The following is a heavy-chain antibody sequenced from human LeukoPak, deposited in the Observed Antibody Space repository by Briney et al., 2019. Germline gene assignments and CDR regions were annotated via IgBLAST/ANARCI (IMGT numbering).Heavy chain of an antibody. CDR3: ARSGSYKGYFDY. CDR2: IYYSGST. Sequence: SETLSLTCTVSGGSISSYYWSWIRQPPGRGLEWIGYIYYSGSTNYNPSLKSRVTISVDTSKNQFSLKLSSVTAADTAVYYCARSGSYKGYFDYWGQGTLVTVSS. CDR1: GGSISSYY. D-gene: IGHD3-10*01. V-gene: IGHV4-59*01. J-gene: IGHJ4*02.